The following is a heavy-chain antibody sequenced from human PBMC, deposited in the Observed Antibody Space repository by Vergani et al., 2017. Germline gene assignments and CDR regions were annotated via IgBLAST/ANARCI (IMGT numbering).Heavy chain of an antibody. CDR3: CLWGSYRHTNFDY. CDR2: ISPIFGTA. Sequence: QVQLVQSGAEVKKPGSSVKVSCKASGGTFSSYAISWVRQAPGQGLEWMGGISPIFGTANYAQKFQGRVTITADKSTSTAYMELSSLRSEDTAVYYCCLWGSYRHTNFDYWGQGTLVTVSA. V-gene: IGHV1-69*06. CDR1: GGTFSSYA. D-gene: IGHD3-16*02. J-gene: IGHJ4*02.